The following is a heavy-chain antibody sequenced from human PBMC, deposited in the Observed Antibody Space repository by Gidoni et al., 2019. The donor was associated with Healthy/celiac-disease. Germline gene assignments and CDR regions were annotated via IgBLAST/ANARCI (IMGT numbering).Heavy chain of an antibody. CDR3: ARDFRGSGSSGGMDV. J-gene: IGHJ6*02. V-gene: IGHV4-59*01. CDR1: GGSISSYY. Sequence: QVQLQESGPGLVKPSETLSLTCTVSGGSISSYYWSWIRQPPGKGLEWIGYIYYSGSTNYNPSLKSRVTISVDTSKNQFSLKLSSVTAADTAVYYCARDFRGSGSSGGMDVWGQGTTVTVSS. CDR2: IYYSGST. D-gene: IGHD3-10*01.